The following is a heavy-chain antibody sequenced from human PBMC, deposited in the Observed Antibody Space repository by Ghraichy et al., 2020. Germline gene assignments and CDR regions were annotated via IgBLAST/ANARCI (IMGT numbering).Heavy chain of an antibody. J-gene: IGHJ4*02. V-gene: IGHV4-61*01. D-gene: IGHD3-16*01. CDR3: ARDMGGGASDN. CDR2: IYYTGST. Sequence: SETLSLTCTDSGGSVNTGSYYWTWIRQPPGKGLEWIGNIYYTGSTNYNPSLKTRVTISVDTSKNQFSLKMSSVTATDTAMYFCARDMGGGASDNWGQGTLVTVSS. CDR1: GGSVNTGSYY.